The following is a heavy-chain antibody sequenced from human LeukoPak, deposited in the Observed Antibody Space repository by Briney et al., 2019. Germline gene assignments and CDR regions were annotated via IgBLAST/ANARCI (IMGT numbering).Heavy chain of an antibody. Sequence: PSQTLSLTCNVSGGSISSGDKYWGWIRQPPGKGLEWIGYIYYSGSTYYNPSLKSRLTISVDTSENQFSLHLTSVTAADPAVYFCARVTRWAGLDFWGQGTLVTVSS. CDR1: GGSISSGDKY. D-gene: IGHD2-21*02. V-gene: IGHV4-30-4*01. CDR3: ARVTRWAGLDF. CDR2: IYYSGST. J-gene: IGHJ4*02.